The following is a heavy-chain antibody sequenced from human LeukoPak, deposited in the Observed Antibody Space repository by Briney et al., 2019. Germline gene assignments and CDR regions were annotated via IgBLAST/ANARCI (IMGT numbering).Heavy chain of an antibody. J-gene: IGHJ3*02. D-gene: IGHD2-15*01. V-gene: IGHV4-59*01. Sequence: SETLSLTCAVSGGSISSNYWSWIRQPPGKGLEWIAYLYYSGSTNYNPSLKSRVTISVDTSKNQFSLKLSSVTAADTAVYYCARGDMVVAAFDIWGQGTMVTVSS. CDR1: GGSISSNY. CDR3: ARGDMVVAAFDI. CDR2: LYYSGST.